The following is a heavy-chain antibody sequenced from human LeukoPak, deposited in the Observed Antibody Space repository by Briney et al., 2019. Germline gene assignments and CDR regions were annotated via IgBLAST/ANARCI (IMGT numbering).Heavy chain of an antibody. Sequence: PGGSLRLSCAASGFTFSNYATSWVRQAPGKGLEWVSGISDGGGSTHYADSVKGRFTISRDNSKNTLYPQMNSLRAEDTAVYYCARDRGDSSGYSPEYFDYWGQGTLVTVSS. CDR2: ISDGGGST. CDR1: GFTFSNYA. J-gene: IGHJ4*02. V-gene: IGHV3-23*01. D-gene: IGHD3-22*01. CDR3: ARDRGDSSGYSPEYFDY.